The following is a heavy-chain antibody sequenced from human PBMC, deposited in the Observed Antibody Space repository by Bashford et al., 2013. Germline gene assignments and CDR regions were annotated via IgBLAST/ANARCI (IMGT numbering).Heavy chain of an antibody. CDR3: ARSEFDPDDSFDI. CDR2: ISAYNGNT. Sequence: ASVKVSCKASGYTFTSYGISWVRQAPGQGLEWMGWISAYNGNTNYAQKFQGRVTMTRNTSISTAYMELSSLRSEDTAVYYCARSEFDPDDSFDIWGQGTMVTVSS. V-gene: IGHV1-18*01. CDR1: GYTFTSYG. J-gene: IGHJ3*02.